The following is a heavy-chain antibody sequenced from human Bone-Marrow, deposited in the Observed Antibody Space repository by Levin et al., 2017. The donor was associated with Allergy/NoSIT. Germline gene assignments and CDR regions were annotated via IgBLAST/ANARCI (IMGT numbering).Heavy chain of an antibody. J-gene: IGHJ2*01. CDR1: GYTFTDYY. CDR2: INPNSGGT. V-gene: IGHV1-2*06. CDR3: ARGSGQPRPKQRTVAYWCFDL. D-gene: IGHD4-23*01. Sequence: AASVKVSCKASGYTFTDYYLHWVRQAPGQGLEWMGRINPNSGGTNYPQKFQGRVTMTRDTSIGTVYMELSRLKSDDTAFYYCARGSGQPRPKQRTVAYWCFDLWGRGTLVSVSS.